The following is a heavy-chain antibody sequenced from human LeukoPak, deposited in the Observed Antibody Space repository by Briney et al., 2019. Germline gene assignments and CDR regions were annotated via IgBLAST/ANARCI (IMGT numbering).Heavy chain of an antibody. D-gene: IGHD6-19*01. CDR2: IKVDGIEK. J-gene: IGHJ4*02. CDR3: ARDNGGGGWVY. V-gene: IGHV3-7*04. Sequence: GGSLRLSWVASGFIFSDYWMSWVRQAPGKGPEWVANIKVDGIEKYYADSVKGRFTISRDNAKNSLYLQMNSLRAEDTAVYYCARDNGGGGWVYWGQGTLVTVSS. CDR1: GFIFSDYW.